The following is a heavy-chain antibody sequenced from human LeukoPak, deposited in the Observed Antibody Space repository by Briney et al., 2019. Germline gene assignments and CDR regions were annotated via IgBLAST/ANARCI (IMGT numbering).Heavy chain of an antibody. J-gene: IGHJ6*03. V-gene: IGHV4-34*01. D-gene: IGHD3-10*01. CDR1: SGSFSGYY. CDR2: INHSVGT. CDR3: ARGRSSMVRGYYYYYMDV. Sequence: SETLSLTCSVYSGSFSGYYWSWIRQPPGKGLEWIGEINHSVGTNYNPSLKSRVTISVDTSKNQFSLKLSSVTAADTAVYYCARGRSSMVRGYYYYYMDVWGKGTTVTISS.